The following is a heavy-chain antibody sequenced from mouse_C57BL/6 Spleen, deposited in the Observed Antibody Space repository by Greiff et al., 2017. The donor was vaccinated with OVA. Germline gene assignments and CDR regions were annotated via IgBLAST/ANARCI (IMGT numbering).Heavy chain of an antibody. J-gene: IGHJ3*01. CDR2: IDPSDSYT. CDR1: GYTFTSYW. CDR3: ARSVQTAQATWFAY. Sequence: QVQLKQPGAELVKPGASVKLSCKASGYTFTSYWMQWVKQRPGQGLEWIGEIDPSDSYTNYNQKFKGKATLTVDTSSSTAYMQLSSLTSEDSAVYYCARSVQTAQATWFAYWGQGTLVTGSA. D-gene: IGHD3-2*02. V-gene: IGHV1-50*01.